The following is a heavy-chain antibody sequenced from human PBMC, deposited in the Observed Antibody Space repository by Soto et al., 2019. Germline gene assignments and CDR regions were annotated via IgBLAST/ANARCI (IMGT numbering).Heavy chain of an antibody. CDR1: GFTFDDYA. CDR3: AKDKGYDYIWGSYRPHHAFDI. CDR2: ISWNSGSI. J-gene: IGHJ3*02. D-gene: IGHD3-16*02. Sequence: GGSLRLSCAASGFTFDDYAMHWVRQAPGKGLEWVSGISWNSGSIGYADSVKGRFTISRDNAKNSLYLQMNSLRAEDTALYYCAKDKGYDYIWGSYRPHHAFDIWGQGTMVTVSS. V-gene: IGHV3-9*01.